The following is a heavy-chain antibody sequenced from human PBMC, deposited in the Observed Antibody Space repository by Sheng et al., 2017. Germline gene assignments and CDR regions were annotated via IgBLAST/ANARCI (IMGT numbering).Heavy chain of an antibody. CDR3: ARAQRFLEWLFAQKEPSFFDY. CDR1: GYSISSGYY. J-gene: IGHJ4*02. V-gene: IGHV4-38-2*01. D-gene: IGHD3-3*01. CDR2: IYHSGST. Sequence: QVQLQESGPGLVKPSETLSLTCAVSGYSISSGYYWGWIRQPPGKGLEWIGSIYHSGSTYYNPSLKSRVTISVDTSKNQFSLKLSSVTAADTAVYYCARAQRFLEWLFAQKEPSFFDYWGQGTLVTVSS.